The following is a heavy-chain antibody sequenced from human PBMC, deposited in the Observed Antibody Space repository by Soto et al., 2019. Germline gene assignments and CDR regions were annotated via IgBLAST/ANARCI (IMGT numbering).Heavy chain of an antibody. CDR1: GGSISSVDYY. CDR3: ARGRRGASLRECDY. CDR2: IYYGGNT. D-gene: IGHD2-15*01. V-gene: IGHV4-30-4*01. J-gene: IGHJ4*02. Sequence: QVQLQESGPGLVKPSQTLSLTCSVSGGSISSVDYYSSWIRQPPGKGLEWIGYIYYGGNTDYNPSHKSRVTISMDTSQNPVSLKLTSVTAADTAVYYCARGRRGASLRECDYWGQGILVTVSS.